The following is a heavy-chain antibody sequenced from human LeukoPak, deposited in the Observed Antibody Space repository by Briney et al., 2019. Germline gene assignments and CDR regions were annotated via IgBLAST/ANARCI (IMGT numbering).Heavy chain of an antibody. Sequence: GGSLRLSCAASGFTFSSYAMHWDRQAPGKGLEWVAVISYDGSNKYYADSVKGRFTISRDNSKNTLYLQMNSLRAEDTAVYYCARDWDIVVVPAAIDYYYGMDVWGQGTTVTVSS. CDR3: ARDWDIVVVPAAIDYYYGMDV. V-gene: IGHV3-30*04. CDR1: GFTFSSYA. D-gene: IGHD2-2*01. CDR2: ISYDGSNK. J-gene: IGHJ6*02.